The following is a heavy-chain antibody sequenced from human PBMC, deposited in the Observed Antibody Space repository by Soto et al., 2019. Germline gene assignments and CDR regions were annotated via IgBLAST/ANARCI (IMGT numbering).Heavy chain of an antibody. CDR3: ARGHSTDCSNGVCSFFYNHEMDV. D-gene: IGHD2-8*01. J-gene: IGHJ6*02. V-gene: IGHV1-2*04. CDR1: GYTFTAYY. Sequence: ASVKVSCKTSGYTFTAYYIHWVRQAPGQGLEWLGRINPKSGGTSTAQKFQGWVTTTRDRSISTVYMELTRLRSDDTAVYFCARGHSTDCSNGVCSFFYNHEMDVWGQGTTVTVSS. CDR2: INPKSGGT.